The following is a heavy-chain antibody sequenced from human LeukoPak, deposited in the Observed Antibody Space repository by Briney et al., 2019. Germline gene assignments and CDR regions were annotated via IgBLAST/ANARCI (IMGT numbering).Heavy chain of an antibody. D-gene: IGHD3-10*01. J-gene: IGHJ6*02. CDR1: GFTFSSYA. CDR2: ISGSGGST. Sequence: SGGSLRLSCAASGFTFSSYAMSWVRQAPGKGLEWVSAISGSGGSTYYADSVKGRFTISRDNSKNTLYLQMNSLRAEDTAVYYCAKGEVREVYYYYYGMDVWGQGTTVTVSS. V-gene: IGHV3-23*01. CDR3: AKGEVREVYYYYYGMDV.